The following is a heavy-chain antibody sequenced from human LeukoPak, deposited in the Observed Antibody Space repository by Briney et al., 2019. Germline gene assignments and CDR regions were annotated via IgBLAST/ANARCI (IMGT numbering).Heavy chain of an antibody. CDR1: GFSFEEYG. J-gene: IGHJ4*02. CDR2: ISLNGGGT. Sequence: AGGSLRLSCAASGFSFEEYGMSWVRQAPGKGLEWVSGISLNGGGTGYADSVKGRFTISRDNAKNSLYLQMNSLRADDTAVYYCARDRWGYSYGGDWGQGTLVTVSS. V-gene: IGHV3-20*04. CDR3: ARDRWGYSYGGD. D-gene: IGHD5-18*01.